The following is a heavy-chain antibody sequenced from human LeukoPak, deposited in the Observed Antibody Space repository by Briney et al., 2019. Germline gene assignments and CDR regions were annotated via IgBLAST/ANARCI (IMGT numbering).Heavy chain of an antibody. Sequence: ASVKVSCKASGYTFTSYGISWVRQAPGQGLEWMGWIRVYNGDTNYAQKFQGRVTMTRDTSVSTAYMELSSLRSDDTAVYYCEKDDYWGQGTLVTVSS. CDR3: EKDDY. J-gene: IGHJ4*02. CDR2: IRVYNGDT. CDR1: GYTFTSYG. V-gene: IGHV1-18*01.